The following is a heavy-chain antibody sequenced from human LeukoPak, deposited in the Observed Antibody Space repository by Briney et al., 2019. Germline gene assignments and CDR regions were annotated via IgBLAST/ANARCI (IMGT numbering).Heavy chain of an antibody. J-gene: IGHJ4*02. CDR2: IKQDGSEK. V-gene: IGHV3-7*01. CDR3: ARDRGYGDYEVTAHFDY. Sequence: GGSLRLSCAASGFTFSSYWMSWVRQAPGKGLEWVANIKQDGSEKYYVDSVKGRFTISRDNAKNSLYLQMNSLRAEDTAVYHCARDRGYGDYEVTAHFDYWGQGTLVTVSS. D-gene: IGHD4-17*01. CDR1: GFTFSSYW.